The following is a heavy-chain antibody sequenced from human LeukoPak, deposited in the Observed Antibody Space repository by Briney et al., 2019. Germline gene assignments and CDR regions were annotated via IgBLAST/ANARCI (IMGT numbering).Heavy chain of an antibody. CDR1: GGSFSGYY. CDR3: ARKLGSWSWVSSFDY. V-gene: IGHV4-34*01. D-gene: IGHD2-15*01. Sequence: SETLSLTCAVYGGSFSGYYWSWIRQPPGKGLEWIGEINHSGSTNYNPSLKSRVTISVDTSKNQFSLKLSSVTAADTAVYYCARKLGSWSWVSSFDYWGQGTLVTVSS. CDR2: INHSGST. J-gene: IGHJ4*02.